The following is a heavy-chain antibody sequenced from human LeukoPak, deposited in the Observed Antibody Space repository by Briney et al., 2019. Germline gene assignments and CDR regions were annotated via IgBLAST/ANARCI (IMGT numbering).Heavy chain of an antibody. D-gene: IGHD3-10*01. V-gene: IGHV3-15*01. Sequence: GGSLRLSCAASGFTFSDYYMSWIRQAPGKGLEWVGRIKSKTDGGTTDYAAPVKGRFTISRDDSKNTLYLQMNSLKTKDTAVYYCTGRITMIRGVITNFDSWGQGTLVTVSS. J-gene: IGHJ4*02. CDR3: TGRITMIRGVITNFDS. CDR2: IKSKTDGGTT. CDR1: GFTFSDYY.